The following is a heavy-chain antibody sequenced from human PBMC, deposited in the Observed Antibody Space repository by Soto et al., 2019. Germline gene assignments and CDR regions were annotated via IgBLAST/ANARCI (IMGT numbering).Heavy chain of an antibody. CDR3: VRVYGSGGSCSPAEYSPH. D-gene: IGHD2-15*01. V-gene: IGHV1-46*03. CDR2: INPSGGST. CDR1: GYGFTSYY. J-gene: IGHJ1*01. Sequence: TSVKVSCKACGYGFTSYYMHWVRQAPGQGLEWMGIINPSGGSTSYAQKFQGRVTMTRDTSTSTVYMELSSLGSEDTAVYYCVRVYGSGGSCSPAEYSPHGGKGTRVPVS.